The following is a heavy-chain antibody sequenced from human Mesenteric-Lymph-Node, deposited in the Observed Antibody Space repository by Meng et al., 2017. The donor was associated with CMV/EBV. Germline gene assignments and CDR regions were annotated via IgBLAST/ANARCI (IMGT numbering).Heavy chain of an antibody. CDR1: GYSISSGYY. CDR2: INRSGST. D-gene: IGHD2-2*01. Sequence: SETLSLTCTVSGYSISSGYYWGWIRQPPGKGLEWIGEINRSGSTNYNPSLKSRVTISVDTSNNQFSLKLSSVTAADTAVYYCARGRLYCSSTSCSYYFDYWGQGTLVTVSS. CDR3: ARGRLYCSSTSCSYYFDY. V-gene: IGHV4-38-2*02. J-gene: IGHJ4*02.